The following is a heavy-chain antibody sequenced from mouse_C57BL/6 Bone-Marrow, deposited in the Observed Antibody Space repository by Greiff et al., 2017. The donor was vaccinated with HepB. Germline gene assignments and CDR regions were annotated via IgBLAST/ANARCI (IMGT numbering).Heavy chain of an antibody. CDR1: GYTFTSYW. V-gene: IGHV1-50*01. D-gene: IGHD1-1*01. CDR2: IDPSDSYT. CDR3: ARPSYSFAY. Sequence: QVQLQQPGAELVKPGASVKLSCKASGYTFTSYWMQWVKQRPGQGLEWIGEIDPSDSYTNYNQKFKGKATLTVDTSSSTAYMQLSSLTSEDSAVYYCARPSYSFAYWGQGTLVTVSA. J-gene: IGHJ3*01.